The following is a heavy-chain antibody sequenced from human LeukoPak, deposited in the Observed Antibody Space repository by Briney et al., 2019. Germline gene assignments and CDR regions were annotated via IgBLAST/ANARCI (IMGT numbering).Heavy chain of an antibody. CDR3: ARGQRPTYASGWYVDY. CDR2: ISSDGGST. J-gene: IGHJ4*02. CDR1: GFTFSTYA. D-gene: IGHD6-25*01. Sequence: GGSLRLSCAASGFTFSTYAMHWVRQAPEKGLEYVSTISSDGGSTYYANSVKGRFTISRDNSKNTLSLQMGSLRAEDMAVYYCARGQRPTYASGWYVDYWGQGTLVTVSS. V-gene: IGHV3-64*01.